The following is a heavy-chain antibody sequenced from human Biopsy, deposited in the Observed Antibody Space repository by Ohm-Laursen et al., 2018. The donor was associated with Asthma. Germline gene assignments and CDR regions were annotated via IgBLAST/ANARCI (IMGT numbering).Heavy chain of an antibody. CDR2: IKSDGSST. Sequence: SLRLSCAASGFTFSSYYMHWVRQAPGKGLVWVSNIKSDGSSTSYADSVKGRFTISRDNAKHTVYLQMNNLRAEDTAVYYCAKVGHGYGDYVGYLDPWGQGTLVTVSS. J-gene: IGHJ5*02. V-gene: IGHV3-74*01. D-gene: IGHD4-17*01. CDR1: GFTFSSYY. CDR3: AKVGHGYGDYVGYLDP.